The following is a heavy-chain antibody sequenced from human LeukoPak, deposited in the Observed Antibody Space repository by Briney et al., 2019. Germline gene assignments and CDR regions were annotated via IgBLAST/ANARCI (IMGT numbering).Heavy chain of an antibody. Sequence: GGSLRLSCVASGFTFSTSGMHWVRQSPGKGLDWVAFIRNDGNKYNYAESVKGRFTISRDNSKNTPYLQMDSLSAEDTAVYYCVKVDTWGQGTLVTVSS. J-gene: IGHJ4*02. CDR2: IRNDGNKY. CDR3: VKVDT. D-gene: IGHD5-18*01. CDR1: GFTFSTSG. V-gene: IGHV3-30*02.